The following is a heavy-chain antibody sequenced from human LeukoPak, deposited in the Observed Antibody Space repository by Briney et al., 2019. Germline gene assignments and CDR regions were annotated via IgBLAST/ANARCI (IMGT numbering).Heavy chain of an antibody. CDR2: INHSGST. CDR3: ARGGGYCSGGSCYSGYYFDY. D-gene: IGHD2-15*01. CDR1: GGSFSGYY. J-gene: IGHJ4*02. V-gene: IGHV4-34*01. Sequence: SETLSLTCAVYGGSFSGYYWSWIRQPPGKGLEWIGEINHSGSTNYNPSLKSRVTISVDTSKNQFSLKLSSVTAADTAVYYCARGGGYCSGGSCYSGYYFDYWGQGTLVTVSS.